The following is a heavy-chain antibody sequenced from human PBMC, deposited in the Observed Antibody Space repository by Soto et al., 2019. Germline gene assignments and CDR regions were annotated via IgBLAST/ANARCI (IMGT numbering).Heavy chain of an antibody. CDR2: IYYSGST. CDR1: GGSISSSSYY. D-gene: IGHD6-13*01. J-gene: IGHJ2*01. V-gene: IGHV4-39*01. Sequence: SETLSLTCTVSGGSISSSSYYWGWIRQPPGKGLEWIGSIYYSGSTYYNPSLKSRVTISVDTSKNQFSLKLSSVTAADTAVYYCAAVESPLAAAGYWYFDLWGRGTLVTVSS. CDR3: AAVESPLAAAGYWYFDL.